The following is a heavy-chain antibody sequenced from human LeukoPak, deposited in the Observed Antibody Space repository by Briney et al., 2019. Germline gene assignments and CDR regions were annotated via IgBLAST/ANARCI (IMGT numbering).Heavy chain of an antibody. CDR1: GFTFSSYG. J-gene: IGHJ3*02. CDR3: AKGKTTVTTLSDAFDI. D-gene: IGHD4-17*01. V-gene: IGHV3-30*02. Sequence: PGGSLRLSCAASGFTFSSYGMHWVRQAPGKGLEWVAFIRYDGSNKYYADSVKGRFTISRDNSKNTLYLQMNSLRAEETAVYYCAKGKTTVTTLSDAFDIWGQGTMVTVSS. CDR2: IRYDGSNK.